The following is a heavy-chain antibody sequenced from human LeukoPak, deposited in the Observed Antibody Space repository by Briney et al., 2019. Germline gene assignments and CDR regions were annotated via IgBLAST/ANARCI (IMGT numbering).Heavy chain of an antibody. CDR3: ARHESLIRGVIDH. V-gene: IGHV5-51*01. CDR1: GYSFTAYW. J-gene: IGHJ4*02. Sequence: GESLKISCKGSGYSFTAYWISWVRPMPGNGLEWMGIIYPGDSDTTYSPSFQGQVTISADKSFSTAYLQWSSLKASDTAIYYCARHESLIRGVIDHWGQGTLVTVSS. CDR2: IYPGDSDT. D-gene: IGHD3-10*01.